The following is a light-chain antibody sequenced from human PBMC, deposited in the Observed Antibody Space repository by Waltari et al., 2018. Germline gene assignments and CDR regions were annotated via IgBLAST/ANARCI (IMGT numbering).Light chain of an antibody. CDR2: EVT. J-gene: IGLJ3*02. Sequence: QSALTQPPSVSGSPGQSVTISCTGTSSDVGNYNHVSWYQQSPGTAPKLIIYEVTNQPSGVPDRFSGSKSGNTASLTISGLQAEDESDYYCSSSTSSITWVFGGGTKLTVL. V-gene: IGLV2-18*02. CDR3: SSSTSSITWV. CDR1: SSDVGNYNH.